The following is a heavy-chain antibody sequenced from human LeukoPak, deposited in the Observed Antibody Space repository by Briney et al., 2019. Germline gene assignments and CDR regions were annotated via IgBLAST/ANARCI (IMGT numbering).Heavy chain of an antibody. CDR3: AKPALLEWLLYDY. Sequence: GGSLRLSCTASGFTLSTYAMSWVRQAPGKGLEWVSAISGSGGSTYYADSVKGRFTISRDNSKNTLYLQMNSLRAEDTAVYYCAKPALLEWLLYDYWGQGALVTVSS. J-gene: IGHJ4*02. D-gene: IGHD3-3*01. CDR1: GFTLSTYA. CDR2: ISGSGGST. V-gene: IGHV3-23*01.